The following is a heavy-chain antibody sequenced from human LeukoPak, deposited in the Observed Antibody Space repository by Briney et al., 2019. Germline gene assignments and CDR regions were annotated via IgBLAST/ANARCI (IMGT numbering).Heavy chain of an antibody. CDR2: ISWNSGSI. D-gene: IGHD3-22*01. J-gene: IGHJ4*02. CDR3: ARVGIGWLSYVFDY. CDR1: GFTFDDYA. V-gene: IGHV3-9*01. Sequence: PGRSLRLSCAAPGFTFDDYAMHWARQAPGKGLEWVSGISWNSGSIGYADSVKGRFTISRDNAKNSLYLQLNSLRAEDTAVYYCARVGIGWLSYVFDYWGQGTLVTVSS.